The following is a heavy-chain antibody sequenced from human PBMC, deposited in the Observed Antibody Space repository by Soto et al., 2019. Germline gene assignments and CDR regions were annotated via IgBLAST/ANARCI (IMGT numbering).Heavy chain of an antibody. V-gene: IGHV3-30*04. CDR2: IAFDGTNK. J-gene: IGHJ4*02. D-gene: IGHD3-22*01. CDR1: GFTFGSHA. Sequence: GGSLRLSCVGTGFTFGSHAMNWVRQAPGKGLEWVSVIAFDGTNKYYADSVRGRFTISRDNSKNTLYLQMDSLRPDDSAIYYCARSYGPFYDSSYYGLARNYFDYWGQGTLVTVSS. CDR3: ARSYGPFYDSSYYGLARNYFDY.